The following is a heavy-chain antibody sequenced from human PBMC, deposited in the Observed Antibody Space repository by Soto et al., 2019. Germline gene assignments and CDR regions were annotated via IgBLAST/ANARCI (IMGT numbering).Heavy chain of an antibody. CDR3: ARDSFPPYSSSSKGFDY. CDR2: LGYSGTT. CDR1: GGSISSYY. D-gene: IGHD6-6*01. Sequence: ASETLSLTCTVSGGSISSYYWNWIRQSPGKGLEWIASLGYSGTTNYNPSLKSRITTSVDPSKKQFSLKMRSVTAADTAVYYCARDSFPPYSSSSKGFDYWGQGSLVTVSS. V-gene: IGHV4-59*01. J-gene: IGHJ4*02.